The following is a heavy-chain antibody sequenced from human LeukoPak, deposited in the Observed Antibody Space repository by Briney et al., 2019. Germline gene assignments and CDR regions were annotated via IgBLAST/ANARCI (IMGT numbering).Heavy chain of an antibody. CDR3: ARDLGRGSSWYNWFDP. D-gene: IGHD6-13*01. J-gene: IGHJ5*02. CDR2: INPIFGTA. CDR1: GGTFSSYA. V-gene: IGHV1-69*01. Sequence: GSSVKVSCKASGGTFSSYAISWVRQAPGQGLEWMGGINPIFGTANYAQKFQGRVTITADESTSTAYMELSSLRSEDTAVYYCARDLGRGSSWYNWFDPWGQGTLVTVSS.